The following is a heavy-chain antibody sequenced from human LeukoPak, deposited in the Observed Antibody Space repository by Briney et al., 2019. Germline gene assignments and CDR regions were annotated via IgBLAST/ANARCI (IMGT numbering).Heavy chain of an antibody. CDR3: ARGRLYSSSWGDAFDI. V-gene: IGHV4-34*01. CDR1: GGSFSGYY. D-gene: IGHD6-13*01. J-gene: IGHJ3*02. Sequence: SETLSLTCAVYGGSFSGYYWSWIRQPPGKGLEWIGEINHSGSTNYNPSLKSRVIISVDTSKNQFSLKLSSVTAADTAVYYCARGRLYSSSWGDAFDIWGQGTMVTVSS. CDR2: INHSGST.